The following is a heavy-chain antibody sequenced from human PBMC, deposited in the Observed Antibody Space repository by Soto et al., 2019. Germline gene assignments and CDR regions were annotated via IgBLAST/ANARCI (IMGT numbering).Heavy chain of an antibody. J-gene: IGHJ6*02. D-gene: IGHD2-15*01. CDR2: ISYDGSNK. Sequence: SGGSLRLSCAASGFTFSSYAMHWVRQAPGKGLEWVAVISYDGSNKYYADSVKGRFTISRDNSKNTLYLQMNSLRAEDTAVYYCARDRGYCSGGSCPHYYYYGMDVWGQGTTVTVSS. CDR3: ARDRGYCSGGSCPHYYYYGMDV. CDR1: GFTFSSYA. V-gene: IGHV3-30-3*01.